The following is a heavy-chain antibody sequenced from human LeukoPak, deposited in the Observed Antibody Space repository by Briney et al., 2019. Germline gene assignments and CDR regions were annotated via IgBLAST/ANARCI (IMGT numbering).Heavy chain of an antibody. Sequence: PSETLSLTCTVSGDSIRNFYWNWIRQSPGKGLEWIGYIYQSGNTNYNPSLKSRLTMSIDTSKNQFPLNLNSVTAADTAVYYCARGNYGSGSYYVVDFDYWGQGTLVTASA. CDR3: ARGNYGSGSYYVVDFDY. V-gene: IGHV4-59*01. CDR1: GDSIRNFY. D-gene: IGHD3-10*01. J-gene: IGHJ4*02. CDR2: IYQSGNT.